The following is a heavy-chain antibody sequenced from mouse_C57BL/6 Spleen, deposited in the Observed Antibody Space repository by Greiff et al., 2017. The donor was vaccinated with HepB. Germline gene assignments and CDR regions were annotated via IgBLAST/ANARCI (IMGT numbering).Heavy chain of an antibody. CDR3: AREGTTVVAGSPLFAY. V-gene: IGHV5-9*01. D-gene: IGHD1-1*01. J-gene: IGHJ3*01. CDR2: ISGGGGNT. CDR1: GFTFSSYT. Sequence: EVMLVESGGGLVKPGGSLKLSCAASGFTFSSYTMSWVRQTPEKRLEWVATISGGGGNTYYPDSVKGRFTISRDNAKNTLYLQMSSLRSEDTALYYCAREGTTVVAGSPLFAYWGQGTLVTVSA.